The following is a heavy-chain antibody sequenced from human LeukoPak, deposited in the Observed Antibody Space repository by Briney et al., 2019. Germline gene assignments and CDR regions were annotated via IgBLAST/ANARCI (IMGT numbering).Heavy chain of an antibody. CDR2: IKQDGSET. Sequence: GGSLRLSCAASGFTFNRYWMSWVRQAPGKGLEWVANIKQDGSETYYVDSVKGRFTISRDNAKNSLYLQMDSLRAEDTAVYYCATGRGNDYWGQGTLVTVSS. CDR1: GFTFNRYW. D-gene: IGHD1-1*01. J-gene: IGHJ4*02. CDR3: ATGRGNDY. V-gene: IGHV3-7*01.